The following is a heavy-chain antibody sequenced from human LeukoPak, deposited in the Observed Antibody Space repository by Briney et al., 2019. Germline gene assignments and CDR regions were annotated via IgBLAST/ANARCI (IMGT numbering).Heavy chain of an antibody. D-gene: IGHD2-2*01. V-gene: IGHV3-30-3*01. CDR3: ARDVSSRFDP. CDR2: ISYDGSNK. CDR1: GFTSSSYA. Sequence: PGGSLRLSCAASGFTSSSYAMHWVRQAPGKGLEWVAVISYDGSNKYYADSVKGRFTISRDNSKNTLYLQMNSLRAEDTAVYYCARDVSSRFDPWGQGTLVTVSS. J-gene: IGHJ5*02.